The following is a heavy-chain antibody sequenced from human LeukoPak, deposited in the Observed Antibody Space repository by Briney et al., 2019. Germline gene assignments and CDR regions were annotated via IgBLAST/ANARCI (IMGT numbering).Heavy chain of an antibody. CDR2: IYYSGGT. V-gene: IGHV4-59*08. CDR1: GGSISSYY. J-gene: IGHJ6*02. CDR3: ARRGYYDSSGYSYYYYYGMDV. D-gene: IGHD3-22*01. Sequence: SETLSLTCTVSGGSISSYYWSWIRQPPGKGLEWIGYIYYSGGTNYNPSLKSRVTISVDTSKNQFSLKLSSVTAADTAVYYCARRGYYDSSGYSYYYYYGMDVWGQGTTVTVSS.